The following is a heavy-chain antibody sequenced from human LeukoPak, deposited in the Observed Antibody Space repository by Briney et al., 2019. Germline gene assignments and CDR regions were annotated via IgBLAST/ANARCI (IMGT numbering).Heavy chain of an antibody. D-gene: IGHD4-17*01. J-gene: IGHJ4*02. Sequence: SETLSLTCTVSGGSISSGGNYWSWIRQHPGKGLEWMGYIHNSGGTTYSPSLKSRVTISLDTSKNQFSLRLSSVTVADTAVYYCANSDYGDFPFRGIWGQGTLVTVSS. V-gene: IGHV4-31*03. CDR3: ANSDYGDFPFRGI. CDR1: GGSISSGGNY. CDR2: IHNSGGT.